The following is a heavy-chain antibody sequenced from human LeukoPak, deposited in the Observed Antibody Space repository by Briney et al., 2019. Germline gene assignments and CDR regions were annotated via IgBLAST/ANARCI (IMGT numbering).Heavy chain of an antibody. CDR3: ARTTEGGYTYDYFYYYYMDV. D-gene: IGHD5-18*01. CDR2: INHSGST. J-gene: IGHJ6*03. V-gene: IGHV4-34*01. Sequence: SETLSLTCAVYGGSFSGYYWSWIRQPPGKGLECIGEINHSGSTNYNPSLKSRVTISADTSKNQFSLKLSSVTAADTAVYYCARTTEGGYTYDYFYYYYMDVWGKGTTVTISS. CDR1: GGSFSGYY.